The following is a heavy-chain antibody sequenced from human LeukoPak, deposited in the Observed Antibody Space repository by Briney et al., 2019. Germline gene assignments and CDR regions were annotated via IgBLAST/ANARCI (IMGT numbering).Heavy chain of an antibody. D-gene: IGHD3-22*01. Sequence: GGSLRLSCAAPGFTFSSYAMSWVRQAPGKGLEWVSAISGSGGSTYYADSVKGRFTISRDNSKNTLYLQMNSLRAEDTAVYYCAKGGATGGTMIVVVHDAFDTWGQGTMVTVSS. V-gene: IGHV3-23*01. CDR1: GFTFSSYA. J-gene: IGHJ3*02. CDR2: ISGSGGST. CDR3: AKGGATGGTMIVVVHDAFDT.